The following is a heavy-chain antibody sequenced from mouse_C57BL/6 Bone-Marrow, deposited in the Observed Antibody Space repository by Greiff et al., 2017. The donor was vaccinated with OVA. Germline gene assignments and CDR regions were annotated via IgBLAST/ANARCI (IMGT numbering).Heavy chain of an antibody. Sequence: QVQLQQPGAELVKPGASVKLSCKASGYTFTSYWMQWVKQRPGQGLEWIGEIDPSDSYTNYNQKFKGKATLTVDTSSSTAYMQLSSLTSEDSAVYYCASKNWAWFAYWGQGTLVTGSA. CDR2: IDPSDSYT. D-gene: IGHD4-1*01. CDR1: GYTFTSYW. J-gene: IGHJ3*01. V-gene: IGHV1-50*01. CDR3: ASKNWAWFAY.